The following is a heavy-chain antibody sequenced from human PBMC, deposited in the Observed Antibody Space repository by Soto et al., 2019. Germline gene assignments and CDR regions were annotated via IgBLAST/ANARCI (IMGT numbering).Heavy chain of an antibody. V-gene: IGHV4-61*01. CDR2: ISYNGRT. CDR3: ARHACGSDCYSGLDY. D-gene: IGHD2-21*02. J-gene: IGHJ4*02. CDR1: SGSMATDSYD. Sequence: LSLTCNCSSGSMATDSYDWSGVRQPPGKGLEWLGYISYNGRTNYNPSLKSRVTISVDTSRKQFFLRLTSVTAADPAIYSCARHACGSDCYSGLDYWGRGSLVTVSS.